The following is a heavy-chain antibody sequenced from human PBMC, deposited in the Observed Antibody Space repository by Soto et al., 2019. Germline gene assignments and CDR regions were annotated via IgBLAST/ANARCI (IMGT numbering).Heavy chain of an antibody. V-gene: IGHV4-59*08. Sequence: SETLSLTCTVSGGSISSYYWSWIRQPPGKGLEWIGYIYYSGSTNYNPSLKSRVTISVDTSKNQFSLKLSSVTAADTAVYYRARRYSDYDILTGYYTYFDYWGQGTLVTVSS. CDR2: IYYSGST. D-gene: IGHD3-9*01. CDR3: ARRYSDYDILTGYYTYFDY. J-gene: IGHJ4*02. CDR1: GGSISSYY.